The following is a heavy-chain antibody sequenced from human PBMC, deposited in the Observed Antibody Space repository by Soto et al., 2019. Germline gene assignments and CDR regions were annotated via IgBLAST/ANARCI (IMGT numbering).Heavy chain of an antibody. CDR2: IYHSGST. V-gene: IGHV4-30-2*01. CDR1: DDSISSGGYS. CDR3: ARVAAGTHLDY. Sequence: QLQLQESGSGLVKPSQTLSLTCAVSDDSISSGGYSWSWIRQPPGKGLEWIGYIYHSGSTYYNPSLKSRVTISVDRSKNQFSLKLSSVTAADTAVYYCARVAAGTHLDYWGQGTLVTVSS. J-gene: IGHJ4*02. D-gene: IGHD6-13*01.